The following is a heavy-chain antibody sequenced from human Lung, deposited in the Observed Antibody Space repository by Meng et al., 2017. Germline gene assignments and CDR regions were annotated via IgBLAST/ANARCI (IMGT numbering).Heavy chain of an antibody. J-gene: IGHJ4*02. CDR1: GYTFTSYA. D-gene: IGHD2-21*02. Sequence: VQLVQAGAEVKKPGASVKVSCKASGYTFTSYAMHLVRQAPGQRLEWMGWINAGNGNTKYSQKFQGRVTITRDTSASTAYMELSSLRSEDTAVYYCARGDYCGGDCYWFDYWGQGTLVTVSS. V-gene: IGHV1-3*01. CDR2: INAGNGNT. CDR3: ARGDYCGGDCYWFDY.